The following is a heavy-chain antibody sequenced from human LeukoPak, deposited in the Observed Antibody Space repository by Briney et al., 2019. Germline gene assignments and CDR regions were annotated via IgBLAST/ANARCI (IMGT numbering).Heavy chain of an antibody. CDR1: GGSISSYY. V-gene: IGHV4-34*01. Sequence: PSETLSLACTVSGGSISSYYWSWIRQPPGKGLEWIGEINHSGSTNYNPSLKSRVTISVDTSKNQFSLKLSSVTAADTAVYYCARVVREGFGELPWGSYYYYMDVWGKGTTVTISS. CDR2: INHSGST. CDR3: ARVVREGFGELPWGSYYYYMDV. J-gene: IGHJ6*03. D-gene: IGHD3-10*01.